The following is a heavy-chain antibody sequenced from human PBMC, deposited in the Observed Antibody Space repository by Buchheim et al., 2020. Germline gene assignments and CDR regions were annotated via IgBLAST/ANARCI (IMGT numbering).Heavy chain of an antibody. V-gene: IGHV3-74*01. CDR3: ARDPLLNGGTLDY. Sequence: VQLVESGGGLVQPGGSLRLSCAASGFTFSDLWMHWVRQTPGKGLMWVSRINRDGSSTIYGESVKGRFTVSSDNAQNTLYLQMNSLRAEDTGVYYCARDPLLNGGTLDYWGQGT. J-gene: IGHJ4*02. CDR1: GFTFSDLW. D-gene: IGHD1-1*01. CDR2: INRDGSST.